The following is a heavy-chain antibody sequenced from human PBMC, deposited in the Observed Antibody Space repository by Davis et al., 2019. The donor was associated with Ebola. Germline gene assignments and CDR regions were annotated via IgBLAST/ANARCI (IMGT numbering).Heavy chain of an antibody. CDR1: GGSFSGYY. CDR2: IYYSGST. Sequence: MPGGSLRLSCAVYGGSFSGYYWSWIRQPPGKGPEWIGYIYYSGSTNYNPSLKSRVTISVDRSKNQFSLKLSSVTAADTAVYYCARDLGWNYGYYYYGMDVWGQGTTVTVSS. D-gene: IGHD1-7*01. J-gene: IGHJ6*02. CDR3: ARDLGWNYGYYYYGMDV. V-gene: IGHV4-59*12.